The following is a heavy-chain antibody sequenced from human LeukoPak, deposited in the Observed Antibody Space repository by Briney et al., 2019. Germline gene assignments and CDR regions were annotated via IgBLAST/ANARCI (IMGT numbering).Heavy chain of an antibody. J-gene: IGHJ4*02. CDR3: ASGWGDWYYFDY. Sequence: AGESLKISCKGSGYKFTTYWIVWVRQMPGKGLEWMGIIYPGDSDTRYSPSFQGQVTISSDKSISTAYLQWSSLKASDTAMYYCASGWGDWYYFDYWGQGTLVTVSS. CDR1: GYKFTTYW. V-gene: IGHV5-51*01. CDR2: IYPGDSDT. D-gene: IGHD2-21*02.